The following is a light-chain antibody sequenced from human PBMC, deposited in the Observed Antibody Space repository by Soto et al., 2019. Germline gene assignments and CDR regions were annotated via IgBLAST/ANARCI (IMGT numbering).Light chain of an antibody. CDR3: QQYNSYPWT. V-gene: IGKV1-5*01. Sequence: DIQITQYPSTMAASVGNRDTITCRASQSISGWLAWYQQKPGKAPKLLIYDVSSLESGVPSRFSCSGSGTEFTLAISSLQPDDFAPYYCQQYNSYPWTFGQGTKVDIK. CDR1: QSISGW. CDR2: DVS. J-gene: IGKJ1*01.